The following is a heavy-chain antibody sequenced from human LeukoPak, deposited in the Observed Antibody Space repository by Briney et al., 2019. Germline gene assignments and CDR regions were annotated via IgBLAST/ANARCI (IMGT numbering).Heavy chain of an antibody. J-gene: IGHJ5*02. Sequence: GESLKISCQASGYTFTTSWIAWVRQMPGKGLGLMGLIYPTDSDTRYSPSFQGQVTISADKSINTAYLQWSSLKASDTAVYYCARQYKSETFKVGFDPWGQGTLVTVSS. CDR2: IYPTDSDT. CDR3: ARQYKSETFKVGFDP. D-gene: IGHD1-1*01. V-gene: IGHV5-51*01. CDR1: GYTFTTSW.